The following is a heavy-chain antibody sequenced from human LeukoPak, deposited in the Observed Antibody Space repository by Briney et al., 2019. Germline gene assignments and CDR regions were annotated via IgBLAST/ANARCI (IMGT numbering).Heavy chain of an antibody. V-gene: IGHV4-38-2*02. J-gene: IGHJ4*02. Sequence: SETLSLTCTVSGYSISTGYYWDWIRQPPGKGLEWIGTFYHSGSTYYNPSLKSRVTISVDTSKNHFSLKLTSVTAADTAVYYCARIETYSSGWYDAFFDYWGQGTLVTVSS. CDR2: FYHSGST. D-gene: IGHD6-19*01. CDR3: ARIETYSSGWYDAFFDY. CDR1: GYSISTGYY.